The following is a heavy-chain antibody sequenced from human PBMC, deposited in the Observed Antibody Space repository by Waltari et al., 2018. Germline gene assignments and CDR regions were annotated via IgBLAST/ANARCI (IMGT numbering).Heavy chain of an antibody. CDR3: ARRGLANLIKL. CDR1: GGSISSSSYY. V-gene: IGHV4-39*01. Sequence: QLQLQESGPGLVKPSETLSLTCTVSGGSISSSSYYWGWIRQPPGKGLEWIGSIYYSGSTYYNPSLKSRVTISVDTSKNQFSLKLSSVTAADTAVYYCARRGLANLIKLWGQGTLVTVSS. D-gene: IGHD1-26*01. J-gene: IGHJ4*02. CDR2: IYYSGST.